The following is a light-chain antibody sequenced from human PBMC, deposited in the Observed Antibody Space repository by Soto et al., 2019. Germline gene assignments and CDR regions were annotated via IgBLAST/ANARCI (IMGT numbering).Light chain of an antibody. Sequence: EIVMTQSPATLSVSPVGRATLSCSASQSVTSNLAWYQQKPGQAPRLLMYGVSTRATGIPARFGGSGSATEFTLTISSLQSEDFAVYYCQQYSQWPLTFGGGTKVDIK. V-gene: IGKV3-15*01. CDR3: QQYSQWPLT. CDR2: GVS. CDR1: QSVTSN. J-gene: IGKJ4*01.